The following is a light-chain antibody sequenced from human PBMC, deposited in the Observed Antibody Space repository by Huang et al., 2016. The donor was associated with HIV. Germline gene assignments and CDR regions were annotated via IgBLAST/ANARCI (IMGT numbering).Light chain of an antibody. CDR2: GSS. V-gene: IGKV3D-15*01. CDR1: QGVRTN. J-gene: IGKJ4*01. CDR3: QQYNDWPPLT. Sequence: VMTQSPASLSASPGARVTLSCRASQGVRTNLAWYQQKPGQAPTLLMFGSSTRATGTPPRFSGSGSGTDFTLTITSLQSSDSAIYYCQQYNDWPPLTFGGGTKVEIK.